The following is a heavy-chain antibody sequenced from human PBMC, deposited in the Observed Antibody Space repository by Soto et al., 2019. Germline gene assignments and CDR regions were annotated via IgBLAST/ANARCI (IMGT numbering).Heavy chain of an antibody. CDR3: VSDRRYGHASVPYS. J-gene: IGHJ4*02. Sequence: QAQLVESGGGVVQPGRSLRLSCAASGFTFSSYGMHWVRQAPGTGLEWVAVISYDGGLQHYADSVKGRFTISRDNSTNMVLLQMNSLRAEDTAVYYCVSDRRYGHASVPYSWGQGTMVSVSS. CDR2: ISYDGGLQ. V-gene: IGHV3-30*03. CDR1: GFTFSSYG. D-gene: IGHD5-18*01.